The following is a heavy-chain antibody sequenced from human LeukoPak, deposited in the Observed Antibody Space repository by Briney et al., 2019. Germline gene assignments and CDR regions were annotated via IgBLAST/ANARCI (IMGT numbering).Heavy chain of an antibody. J-gene: IGHJ4*02. CDR1: GFTFSSYG. V-gene: IGHV3-64*01. Sequence: GGSLRLSCAASGFTFSSYGMVWVRQAPGKGLEYVSGITSNGGTTYYGNSVKGRFTISRDNSKDTLYLQMGSLRTEDMAVYYCARGIRWASDYWGQGTLVTVAS. CDR3: ARGIRWASDY. D-gene: IGHD4-23*01. CDR2: ITSNGGTT.